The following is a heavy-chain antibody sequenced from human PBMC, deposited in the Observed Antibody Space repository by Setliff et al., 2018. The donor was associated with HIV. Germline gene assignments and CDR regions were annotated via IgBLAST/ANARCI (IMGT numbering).Heavy chain of an antibody. CDR1: GYTFSTNA. V-gene: IGHV1-3*01. J-gene: IGHJ5*02. D-gene: IGHD3-10*01. CDR3: ATGKLSGSGSPIYNWFDP. CDR2: INAGDDNT. Sequence: GASVKVSCKAFGYTFSTNAIHWVRQAPGQRLEWMGYINAGDDNTRYSEKFQGRVTITRDTSANTAYMELSSLRSEDTAVYYCATGKLSGSGSPIYNWFDPWGQGTLVTVSS.